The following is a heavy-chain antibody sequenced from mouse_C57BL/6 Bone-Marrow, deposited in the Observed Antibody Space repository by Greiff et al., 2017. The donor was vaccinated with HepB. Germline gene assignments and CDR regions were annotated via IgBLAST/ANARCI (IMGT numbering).Heavy chain of an antibody. CDR1: GFTFSSYA. Sequence: EVHLVESGGGLVKPGGSLKLSCAASGFTFSSYAMSWVRQTPEKRLEWVATISDGGSYTYYPDNVKGRFTISRDNAKNNLYLQMSHLKSEDTAMYYCARVYYYGSSPYYFDYWGQGTTLTVSS. V-gene: IGHV5-4*01. CDR3: ARVYYYGSSPYYFDY. D-gene: IGHD1-1*01. J-gene: IGHJ2*01. CDR2: ISDGGSYT.